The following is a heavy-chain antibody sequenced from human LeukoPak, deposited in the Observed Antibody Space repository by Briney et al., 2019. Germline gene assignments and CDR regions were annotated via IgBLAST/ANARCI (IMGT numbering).Heavy chain of an antibody. V-gene: IGHV4-39*01. CDR2: MYYGGTT. CDR3: ATGKYSGYYDY. D-gene: IGHD5-12*01. J-gene: IGHJ4*02. Sequence: SETLSLTCTVPGGSIGTSTYYGGWVRQPPGKGLEWIGSMYYGGTTYYNPSLKSRVTLSVDTSKNQFSLRLSSVTAADSAVYFCATGKYSGYYDYWGQGTLVTVSS. CDR1: GGSIGTSTYY.